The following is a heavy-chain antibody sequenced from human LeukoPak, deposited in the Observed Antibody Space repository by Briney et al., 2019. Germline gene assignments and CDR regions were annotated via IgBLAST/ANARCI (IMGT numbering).Heavy chain of an antibody. Sequence: GASVKVSCKASGYTFTGYYMHWVRQAPGQGLEWMGWINPNSGGTNYAQKFQGRVTMTRDTSISTAYMELSRLRSDDTAVYYCARSDELLWFRELTIPSDYWGQGTLVTVSS. CDR3: ARSDELLWFRELTIPSDY. CDR1: GYTFTGYY. V-gene: IGHV1-2*02. CDR2: INPNSGGT. D-gene: IGHD3-10*01. J-gene: IGHJ4*02.